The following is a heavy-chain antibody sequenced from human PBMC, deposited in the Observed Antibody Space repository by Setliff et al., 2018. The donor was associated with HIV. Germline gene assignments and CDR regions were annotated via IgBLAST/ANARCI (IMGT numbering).Heavy chain of an antibody. CDR2: VNHNGNI. CDR1: GVPLSDYY. V-gene: IGHV4-34*01. D-gene: IGHD2-21*02. J-gene: IGHJ4*02. CDR3: AISIVGVTSEMY. Sequence: PSETLSLTCTLNGVPLSDYYWNWIRQSPGKGLEWIVEVNHNGNINYNPSLKSRVTVSVDTSTTQYSLKMISVTAADTAMYYCAISIVGVTSEMYWAQGTLVTVSS.